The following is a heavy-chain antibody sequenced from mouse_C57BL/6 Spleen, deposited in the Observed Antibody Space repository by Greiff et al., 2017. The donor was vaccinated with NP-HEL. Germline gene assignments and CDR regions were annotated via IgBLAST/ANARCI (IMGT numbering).Heavy chain of an antibody. D-gene: IGHD2-4*01. CDR2: ISSGGDYI. Sequence: EVKLVESGEGLVKPGGSLKLSCAASGFTFSSYAMSWVRQTPEKRLEWVAYISSGGDYIYYADTVKGRFTISRDNARNTLYLQMSSLKSEDTAMYYCTRGGIYYDYDEAAWFAYWGQGTLVTVSA. J-gene: IGHJ3*01. CDR3: TRGGIYYDYDEAAWFAY. V-gene: IGHV5S21*01. CDR1: GFTFSSYA.